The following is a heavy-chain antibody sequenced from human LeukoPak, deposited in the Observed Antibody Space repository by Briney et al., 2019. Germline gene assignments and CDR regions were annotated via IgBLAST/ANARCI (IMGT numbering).Heavy chain of an antibody. CDR2: IYYSGST. CDR1: GGSISSYY. V-gene: IGHV4-59*08. Sequence: PSETLSLTCTVSGGSISSYYWSWIRQPPGKGLEWIGYIYYSGSTNYNPSLKSRVTISVDTSKNQFSLKLSSVTAADTAVYYCARQAVDSGYRRPRWGYYYYMDVWGKGTTVTISS. D-gene: IGHD5-12*01. CDR3: ARQAVDSGYRRPRWGYYYYMDV. J-gene: IGHJ6*03.